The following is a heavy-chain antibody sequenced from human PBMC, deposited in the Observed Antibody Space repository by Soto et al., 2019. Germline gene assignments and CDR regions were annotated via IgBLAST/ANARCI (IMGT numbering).Heavy chain of an antibody. CDR3: ARGVDAGVDV. V-gene: IGHV1-8*01. J-gene: IGHJ6*02. Sequence: QVQLVQSGAEVTKPGASVKVSCKASGYTFTSYDINWVRQATGQGLEWMGWMSPNSGATGYAQKLQGRVNLTRDTSISTAYMELRNLRSEDTAIYYCARGVDAGVDVWGQGSTVTVSS. CDR1: GYTFTSYD. D-gene: IGHD1-1*01. CDR2: MSPNSGAT.